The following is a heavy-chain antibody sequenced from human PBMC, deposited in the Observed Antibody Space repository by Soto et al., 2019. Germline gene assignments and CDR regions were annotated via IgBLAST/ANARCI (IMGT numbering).Heavy chain of an antibody. CDR3: ARVNWNYAFDI. V-gene: IGHV3-33*01. J-gene: IGHJ3*02. CDR2: IWYDGSNK. CDR1: GFTFSSYG. Sequence: GGSLRLSCSASGFTFSSYGMHCVRQAPGKGLEWVAVIWYDGSNKYYADSVKGRFTISRDNSKNTLYLQMNSLRAEDTAVYYCARVNWNYAFDIWGQGTMVTVSS. D-gene: IGHD1-7*01.